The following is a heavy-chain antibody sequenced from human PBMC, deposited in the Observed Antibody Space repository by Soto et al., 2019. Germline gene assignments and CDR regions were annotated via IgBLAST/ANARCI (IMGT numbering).Heavy chain of an antibody. J-gene: IGHJ3*02. CDR3: ARDTNIRVFAFDI. V-gene: IGHV3-7*01. D-gene: IGHD4-17*01. CDR1: GFTFSSNW. CDR2: IKQDGSEK. Sequence: PGGSLRLSCAASGFTFSSNWMSWVRQAPGKGLEWVANIKQDGSEKYYVDSVKGRFTISRDNAKNSLYLQMNSLRAEDTAVYYCARDTNIRVFAFDIRGQGTMVTVSS.